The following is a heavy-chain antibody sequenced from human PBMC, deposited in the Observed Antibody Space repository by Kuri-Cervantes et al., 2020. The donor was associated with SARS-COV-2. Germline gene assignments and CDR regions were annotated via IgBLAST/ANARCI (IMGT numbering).Heavy chain of an antibody. CDR3: ARGYDSSGYSLDY. Sequence: GGSLRLSCAASGFTFSDYYMSWIRQAPGKGLEWVSYISSSSSYTNYADSVKGRFTISRDNAKNSLYLQMNSLRAEDTAVYYCARGYDSSGYSLDYWGQGTLVTVSS. CDR1: GFTFSDYY. D-gene: IGHD3-22*01. CDR2: ISSSSSYT. J-gene: IGHJ4*02. V-gene: IGHV3-11*06.